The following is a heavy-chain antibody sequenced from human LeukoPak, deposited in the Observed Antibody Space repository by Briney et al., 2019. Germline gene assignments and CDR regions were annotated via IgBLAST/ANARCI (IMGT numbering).Heavy chain of an antibody. D-gene: IGHD2-21*02. CDR1: GFSFRTYA. CDR3: AKASRYCGGDCYPEFDF. CDR2: ITGSGGST. J-gene: IGHJ4*02. Sequence: PGGSLRLSCAASGFSFRTYAMSWVRQAPGKGLEWVSGITGSGGSTSYADSVKGRYTIARDNFRNTLYLQMNSLRAEDTAVYSCAKASRYCGGDCYPEFDFWGQGTLVTVSS. V-gene: IGHV3-23*01.